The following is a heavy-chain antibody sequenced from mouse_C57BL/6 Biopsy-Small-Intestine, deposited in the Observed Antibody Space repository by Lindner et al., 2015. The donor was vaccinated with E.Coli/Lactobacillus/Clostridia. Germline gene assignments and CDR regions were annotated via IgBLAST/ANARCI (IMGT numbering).Heavy chain of an antibody. Sequence: VQLQESGAEMVRPGASVKLSCKASDYTFTTNWMHWVKQRPGQGLEWIGKIDPSDSETHYNQKFKDKATLTVDKSSSTAYMHLNSLTSEDSAVYYCARGNDYDEGFAYWGQGTLVTVSA. V-gene: IGHV1-52*01. CDR2: IDPSDSET. J-gene: IGHJ3*01. CDR1: DYTFTTNW. CDR3: ARGNDYDEGFAY. D-gene: IGHD2-4*01.